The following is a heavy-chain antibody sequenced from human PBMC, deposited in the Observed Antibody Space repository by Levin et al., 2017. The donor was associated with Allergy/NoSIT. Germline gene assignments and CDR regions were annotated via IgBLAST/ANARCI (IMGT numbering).Heavy chain of an antibody. CDR3: KQDPRSYYGMDV. CDR1: GFTFSSYS. Sequence: GESLKISCAASGFTFSSYSMNWVRQAPGKGLEWVSSISSSSSYIYYADSVKGRFTISRDNAKNSLYLQMNSLRAEDTAVYYCKQDPRSYYGMDVWGQGTTVTVSS. V-gene: IGHV3-21*01. J-gene: IGHJ6*02. CDR2: ISSSSSYI.